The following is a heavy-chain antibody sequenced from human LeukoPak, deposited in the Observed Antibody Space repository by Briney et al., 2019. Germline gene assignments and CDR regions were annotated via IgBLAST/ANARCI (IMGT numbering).Heavy chain of an antibody. D-gene: IGHD7-27*01. V-gene: IGHV4-4*02. CDR1: GGSISSSHW. CDR3: ARESNWGVDY. Sequence: SGTLSLTCAVSGGSISSSHWWSWVRQPPGKGLEWIGEMYYTGSTNYNPSLESRVSISMDKSTNQFSLKLRFVTAADTAVYYCARESNWGVDYWGQGTLVTVSS. J-gene: IGHJ4*02. CDR2: MYYTGST.